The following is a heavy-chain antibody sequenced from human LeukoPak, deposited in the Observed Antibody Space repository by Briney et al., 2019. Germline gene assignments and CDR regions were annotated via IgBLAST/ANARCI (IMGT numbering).Heavy chain of an antibody. Sequence: GGSLRLSCAASGFTFSSYAMSWVRQAPGKGLEWVAFIRYDGGNKYYGDSVKGRFTISRDNSKNTLYLQMNSLRAEDTAVYYCAKDSWEVGATSEIDYWGQGTLVTVSS. CDR1: GFTFSSYA. V-gene: IGHV3-30*02. D-gene: IGHD1-26*01. CDR3: AKDSWEVGATSEIDY. J-gene: IGHJ4*02. CDR2: IRYDGGNK.